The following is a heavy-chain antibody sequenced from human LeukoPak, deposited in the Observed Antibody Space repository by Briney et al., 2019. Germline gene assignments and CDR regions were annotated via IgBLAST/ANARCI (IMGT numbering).Heavy chain of an antibody. CDR3: ARDRYGSGSYFDY. CDR1: GGSISSYY. V-gene: IGHV4-59*01. D-gene: IGHD3-10*01. Sequence: SETPSLTCTVSGGSISSYYWSWIRQPPGKGLEWIGYIYYSGSTNYNPSLKSRVTISVDTSKNQFSLKLSSVTAADTAVYYCARDRYGSGSYFDYWGQGTLVTVSS. CDR2: IYYSGST. J-gene: IGHJ4*02.